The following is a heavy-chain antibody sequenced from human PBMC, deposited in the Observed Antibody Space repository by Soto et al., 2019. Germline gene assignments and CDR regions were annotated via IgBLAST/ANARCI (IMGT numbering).Heavy chain of an antibody. J-gene: IGHJ5*02. CDR2: ISYDGSNK. Sequence: GGSLRLSCAASGFTFSSYGMHWVRQAPGKGLEWVAVISYDGSNKYYADSVEGRFTISRDNSKNTLYLQMNSLRAEDTAVYYCAKDLDYDSSGYHPLRWFDPWGQGTLVTVSS. CDR1: GFTFSSYG. V-gene: IGHV3-30*18. CDR3: AKDLDYDSSGYHPLRWFDP. D-gene: IGHD3-22*01.